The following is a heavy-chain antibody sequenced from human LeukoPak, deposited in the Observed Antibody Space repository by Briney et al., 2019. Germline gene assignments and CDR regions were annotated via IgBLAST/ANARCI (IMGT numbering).Heavy chain of an antibody. CDR3: ARDPEALDY. CDR1: GFTFSTYE. Sequence: SGGSLRLSCEASGFTFSTYEMNWVRQAPGKGLEWVSYISSSGSTIYYADSVKGRFTISRDNAKNSLYLQMNSLRAEDTAVYYCARDPEALDYWGQGTLVTVSS. V-gene: IGHV3-48*03. J-gene: IGHJ4*02. CDR2: ISSSGSTI.